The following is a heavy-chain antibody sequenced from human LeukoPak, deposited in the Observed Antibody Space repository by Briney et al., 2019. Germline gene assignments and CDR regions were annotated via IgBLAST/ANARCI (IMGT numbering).Heavy chain of an antibody. CDR2: IYYSGST. CDR1: GGSISSYY. V-gene: IGHV4-59*01. Sequence: SGTLSLTCTVSGGSISSYYWSWIRQPPGKGLEWIGYIYYSGSTNYNPSLKSRVTISVDTSKNQFSLKLSSVTAADTAVYYCARSVGSFYYFDYWGQGTLVTVSS. CDR3: ARSVGSFYYFDY. J-gene: IGHJ4*02.